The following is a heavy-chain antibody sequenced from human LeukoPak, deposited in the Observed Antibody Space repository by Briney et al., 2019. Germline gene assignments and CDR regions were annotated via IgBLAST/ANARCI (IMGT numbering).Heavy chain of an antibody. CDR3: ARAEPRIQLWLNYFDY. V-gene: IGHV4-34*01. CDR2: INHSGST. D-gene: IGHD5-18*01. Sequence: SETLSLTCAVYGGSFSGYYWSWIRQPPGKGLEWIGEINHSGSTNYNPSLKSRVTISVDTSKNQFSLKLSSVTAADTAVYHCARAEPRIQLWLNYFDYWGQGTLVTVSS. CDR1: GGSFSGYY. J-gene: IGHJ4*02.